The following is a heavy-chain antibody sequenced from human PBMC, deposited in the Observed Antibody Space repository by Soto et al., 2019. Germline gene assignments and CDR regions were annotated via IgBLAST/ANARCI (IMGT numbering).Heavy chain of an antibody. J-gene: IGHJ4*02. CDR3: ARGLPPQQLVPQFDY. CDR2: INPSGGST. CDR1: GYTFTSYY. V-gene: IGHV1-46*01. D-gene: IGHD6-13*01. Sequence: ASVKVSCKASGYTFTSYYMHWVRQAPGQGLEWMGIINPSGGSTSYAQEFQGRVTMTRDTSTSTVYMELSSLRSEDTAVYYCARGLPPQQLVPQFDYWGQGTLVTVSS.